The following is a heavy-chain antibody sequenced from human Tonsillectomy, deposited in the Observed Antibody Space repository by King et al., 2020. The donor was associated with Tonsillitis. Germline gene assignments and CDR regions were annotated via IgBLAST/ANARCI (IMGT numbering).Heavy chain of an antibody. J-gene: IGHJ6*02. CDR1: GDSVYSRSYY. Sequence: QLQESGPGLVKPSETLSLNCSVSGDSVYSRSYYWGWVRQPPGQGLEWIGSVLYSGSANYTPSLKSRVTISLDTSRNQFSLSLLSVTAADTAVYYCASTPKTATGNFYSYSGLDVWGQGTTVTVSS. CDR2: VLYSGSA. V-gene: IGHV4-39*01. D-gene: IGHD1-1*01. CDR3: ASTPKTATGNFYSYSGLDV.